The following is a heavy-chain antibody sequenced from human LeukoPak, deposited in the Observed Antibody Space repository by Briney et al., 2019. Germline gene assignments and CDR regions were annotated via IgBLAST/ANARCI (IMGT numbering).Heavy chain of an antibody. CDR3: ARHGLLWSAEPLS. V-gene: IGHV4-59*08. J-gene: IGHJ4*02. D-gene: IGHD3-10*01. CDR2: IYYSGST. Sequence: SETLSLTCTVSGGSISSYYWSWIRQPPGKGLEWIGYIYYSGSTNYNPSLKSRVTISVDTSKNQFSLKLSSVTAADTAVYYCARHGLLWSAEPLSWGQGTLVTVSS. CDR1: GGSISSYY.